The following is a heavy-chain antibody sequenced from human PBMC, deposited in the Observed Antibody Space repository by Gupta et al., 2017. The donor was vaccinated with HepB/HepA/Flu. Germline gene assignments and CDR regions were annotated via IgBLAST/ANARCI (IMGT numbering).Heavy chain of an antibody. CDR2: ISWNSGSI. CDR3: AKDSGPGDYSLYYYYYGMDV. Sequence: GLEWVSGISWNSGSIGYADSVKGRFTISRDNAKNSLYLQMNSLRAEDTALYYCAKDSGPGDYSLYYYYYGMDVWGQGTTVTVSS. D-gene: IGHD4-17*01. J-gene: IGHJ6*02. V-gene: IGHV3-9*01.